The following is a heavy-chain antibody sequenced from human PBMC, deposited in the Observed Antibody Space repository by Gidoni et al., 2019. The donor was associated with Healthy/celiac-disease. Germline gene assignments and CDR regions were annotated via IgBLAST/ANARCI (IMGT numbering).Heavy chain of an antibody. D-gene: IGHD5-12*01. CDR2: IYTSGST. J-gene: IGHJ3*02. CDR3: ARAVEATDI. CDR1: GGSISSGSYY. V-gene: IGHV4-61*02. Sequence: QVQLQESGPGLVKPSQTLSLTCTVSGGSISSGSYYWSWIRQPAGKGLEWIGRIYTSGSTNYNPSLKSRVTISVDTSKNQFSLKLSSVTAADTAVYYCARAVEATDIWGQGTMVTVSS.